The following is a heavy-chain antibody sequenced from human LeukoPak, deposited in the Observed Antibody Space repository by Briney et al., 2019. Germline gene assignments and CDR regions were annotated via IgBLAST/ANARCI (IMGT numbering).Heavy chain of an antibody. V-gene: IGHV1-8*01. Sequence: ASVKVSCKASGYSFTSYDINWVRQATGQGLEWMGWMNPDSGNTGYAQKFQGRVTMTRDTSMSTAYMEVNSLRSEDTAVYYCAISSAGQGVWFDPWGQGTLVTVSS. J-gene: IGHJ5*02. CDR1: GYSFTSYD. CDR2: MNPDSGNT. D-gene: IGHD6-13*01. CDR3: AISSAGQGVWFDP.